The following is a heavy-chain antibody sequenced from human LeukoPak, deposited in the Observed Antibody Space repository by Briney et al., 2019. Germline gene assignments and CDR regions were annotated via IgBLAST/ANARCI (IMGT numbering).Heavy chain of an antibody. V-gene: IGHV4-59*01. CDR3: GRGQFPAGVWHGRDV. D-gene: IGHD6-13*01. Sequence: PSETLSLTCTVSGASISSYYWSWIRQPPGKGLEWIGYIYYSGSTNFNPSLKSRVTISLDTSKNQFSLKLSSVTAADTAVYYCGRGQFPAGVWHGRDVGAQGTRAPVS. J-gene: IGHJ6*02. CDR1: GASISSYY. CDR2: IYYSGST.